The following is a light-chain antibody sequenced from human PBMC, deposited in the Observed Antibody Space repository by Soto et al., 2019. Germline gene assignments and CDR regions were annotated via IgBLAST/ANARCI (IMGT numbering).Light chain of an antibody. V-gene: IGLV2-14*01. J-gene: IGLJ2*01. CDR2: DVS. CDR1: SSDVGGYNN. CDR3: SSYTSSGTVV. Sequence: QSALTQHASVSGSPGRSITISCTGTSSDVGGYNNVSWYQQHPGKAPKLMIYDVSNRPSGVSNRFSGSKSGNTASLTISGLRAEEEADYYCSSYTSSGTVVFGGGTKLPVL.